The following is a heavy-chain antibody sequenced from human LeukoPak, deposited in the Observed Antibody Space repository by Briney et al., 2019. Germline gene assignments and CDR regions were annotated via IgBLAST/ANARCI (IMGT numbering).Heavy chain of an antibody. Sequence: SETLSLTCTVSGGSISSYYWSWIRQPPGNGLEWIGYIYYSGNTNYNPSLKSRVTISVDTSKNQFSLKLSSVTAADTAVYYCASNTDYYDSSGYYFDYWGQGTLVTVSS. CDR2: IYYSGNT. V-gene: IGHV4-59*01. D-gene: IGHD3-22*01. J-gene: IGHJ4*02. CDR1: GGSISSYY. CDR3: ASNTDYYDSSGYYFDY.